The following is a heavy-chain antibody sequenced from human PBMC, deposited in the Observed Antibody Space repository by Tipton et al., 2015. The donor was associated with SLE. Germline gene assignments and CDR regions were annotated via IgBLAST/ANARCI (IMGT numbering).Heavy chain of an antibody. Sequence: SLRLSCAASGFTFSDYWLSWVRQAPGKGLEWVANIQQQDGSEKYNVDSVKGRFTISRDNAKNSLYLQMNSLRAEDTAVYYCASDYYGSGSYYPFGYWGQGTLVTVSS. V-gene: IGHV3-7*01. CDR2: IQQQDGSEK. CDR3: ASDYYGSGSYYPFGY. J-gene: IGHJ4*02. CDR1: GFTFSDYW. D-gene: IGHD3-10*01.